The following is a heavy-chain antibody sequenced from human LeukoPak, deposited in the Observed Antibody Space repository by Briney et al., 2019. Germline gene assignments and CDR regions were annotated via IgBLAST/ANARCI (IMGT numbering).Heavy chain of an antibody. J-gene: IGHJ4*02. V-gene: IGHV3-23*01. CDR1: GFTFSSYG. D-gene: IGHD3-22*01. Sequence: PGGSLRLSCAASGFTFSSYGMSWVRQAPGKGLEWVSAISGSGGSTYYADSVKGRFTISRDNSKNTLYLQMNSLRAEDTAVYYCAKDGPIVHPMIVVRYYFDYWGQGTLVTVSS. CDR2: ISGSGGST. CDR3: AKDGPIVHPMIVVRYYFDY.